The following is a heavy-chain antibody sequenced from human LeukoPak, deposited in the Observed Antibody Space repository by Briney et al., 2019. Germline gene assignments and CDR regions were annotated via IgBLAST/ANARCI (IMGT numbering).Heavy chain of an antibody. V-gene: IGHV1-2*06. CDR3: ARADYGDYVWFDP. Sequence: ASVKVSCKASGYTFTGYYMHWVRQAPGQGLEWMGRINPNSGGTNYAQKFQGRVTMTRDTSISTAYMELSRLRSDDTAVYYCARADYGDYVWFDPWGQGTPVTVSS. D-gene: IGHD4-17*01. CDR2: INPNSGGT. J-gene: IGHJ5*02. CDR1: GYTFTGYY.